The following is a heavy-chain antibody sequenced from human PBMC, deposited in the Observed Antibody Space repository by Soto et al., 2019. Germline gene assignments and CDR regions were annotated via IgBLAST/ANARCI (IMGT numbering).Heavy chain of an antibody. D-gene: IGHD2-21*02. J-gene: IGHJ4*02. CDR3: ASGSSCGGDCYANFDY. CDR1: GGSISSGDYY. V-gene: IGHV4-30-4*01. CDR2: IYYSGST. Sequence: KPSETLSLTCTVSGGSISSGDYYWSWIRQPPGKGLEWIGYIYYSGSTYYNPSLKSRVTISVDTSKNQFSLKLSSVTAADTAVYYCASGSSCGGDCYANFDYWGQGTLVTV.